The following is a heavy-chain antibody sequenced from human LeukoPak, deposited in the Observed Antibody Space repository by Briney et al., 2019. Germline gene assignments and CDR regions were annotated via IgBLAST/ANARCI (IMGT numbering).Heavy chain of an antibody. V-gene: IGHV1-69*05. CDR3: ARVAAQIYSGSPLGESYYYYYMDV. CDR2: IIPIFGTA. Sequence: GASVKVSCKASGYTFTSYGISWVRQAPGQGLEWMGGIIPIFGTANYAQKFQGRVTITTDESTSTAYMELSSLRSEDTAVYYCARVAAQIYSGSPLGESYYYYYMDVWGKGTTVTVSS. J-gene: IGHJ6*03. D-gene: IGHD1-26*01. CDR1: GYTFTSYG.